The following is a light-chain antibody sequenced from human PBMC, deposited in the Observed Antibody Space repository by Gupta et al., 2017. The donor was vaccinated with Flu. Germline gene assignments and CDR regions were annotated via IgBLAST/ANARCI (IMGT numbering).Light chain of an antibody. J-gene: IGKJ4*01. Sequence: DIPMTQSPSRLSASVGDRLTITYPASQDINDYLNWYQQKPGKAPELLIYDASSLERGVPSRFSGGGAGTDFTFTISSLQPEDAATYYCQQFNNVFVTFGGGTKVEIK. CDR2: DAS. CDR3: QQFNNVFVT. V-gene: IGKV1-33*01. CDR1: QDINDY.